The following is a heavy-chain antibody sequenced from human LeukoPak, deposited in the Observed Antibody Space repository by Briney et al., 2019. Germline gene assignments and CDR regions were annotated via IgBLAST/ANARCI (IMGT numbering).Heavy chain of an antibody. CDR2: INPSGGST. Sequence: ASVKVSCEASGYTFTSYYMHWVRQAPGQGLEWMGIINPSGGSTSYAQKFQGRVTMTRDMSTSTVYMELSSLRSEDTAVYYCARDLAGATTLFYWGQGTLVTVSS. CDR3: ARDLAGATTLFY. CDR1: GYTFTSYY. V-gene: IGHV1-46*01. D-gene: IGHD1-26*01. J-gene: IGHJ4*02.